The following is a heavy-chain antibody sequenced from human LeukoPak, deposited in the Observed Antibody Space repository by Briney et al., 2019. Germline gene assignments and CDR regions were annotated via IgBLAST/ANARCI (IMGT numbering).Heavy chain of an antibody. CDR2: INPSGGTT. CDR1: GYTFTGYY. D-gene: IGHD5-24*01. Sequence: ASVKVSCKASGYTFTGYYMHWVRQAPGQGLEWMGIINPSGGTTHYAQKFQGRVTMTRDMSTSTVYMELSSLRSPDTAVYYCARDEMATIGDFDYWGQGTLVTVSS. CDR3: ARDEMATIGDFDY. V-gene: IGHV1-46*01. J-gene: IGHJ4*02.